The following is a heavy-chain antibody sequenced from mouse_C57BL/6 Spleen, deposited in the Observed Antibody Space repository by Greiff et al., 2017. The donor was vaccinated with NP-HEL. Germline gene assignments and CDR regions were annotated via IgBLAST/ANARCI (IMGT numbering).Heavy chain of an antibody. CDR3: ASPSIYYDYGWYFDV. Sequence: QVQLQQSGPGLVQPSQSLSITCTVSGFSLTSYGVHWVRQSPGKGLEWLGVIWSGGSTDYNAAFISRLSISKDNSKSQVFFKMNSLQADDTAIYYCASPSIYYDYGWYFDVWGTGTTVTVSS. V-gene: IGHV2-2*01. CDR2: IWSGGST. D-gene: IGHD2-4*01. J-gene: IGHJ1*03. CDR1: GFSLTSYG.